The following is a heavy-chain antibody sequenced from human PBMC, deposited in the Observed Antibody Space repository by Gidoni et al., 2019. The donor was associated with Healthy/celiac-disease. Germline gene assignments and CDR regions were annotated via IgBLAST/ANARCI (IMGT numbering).Heavy chain of an antibody. CDR3: ARGTVIAMVRGPPRYYYYMDV. J-gene: IGHJ6*03. D-gene: IGHD3-10*01. CDR2: ISYDGSNK. V-gene: IGHV3-30-3*01. Sequence: QVQLVESGGGVVQPGRSLRLSCAASGFTFSSYAMHWVRQAPGKGLEWVAVISYDGSNKYYADSVKGRFTISRDNSKNTLYLQMNSLRAEDTAVYYCARGTVIAMVRGPPRYYYYMDVWGKGTTVTVSS. CDR1: GFTFSSYA.